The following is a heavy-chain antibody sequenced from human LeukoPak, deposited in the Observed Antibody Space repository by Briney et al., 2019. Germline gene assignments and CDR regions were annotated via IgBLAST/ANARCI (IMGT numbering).Heavy chain of an antibody. CDR2: ISAYNGNT. J-gene: IGHJ3*02. Sequence: ASVKVSCKASGYTFTSYGINWVRQAPGQGLEWMGWISAYNGNTNYAQKLQGRVTMTTDTSTSTAYMELRSLRSDDTAVYYCSRKGHRYYDFLSGPGTFDIWGQGTMVTVSP. CDR3: SRKGHRYYDFLSGPGTFDI. CDR1: GYTFTSYG. D-gene: IGHD3-3*01. V-gene: IGHV1-18*01.